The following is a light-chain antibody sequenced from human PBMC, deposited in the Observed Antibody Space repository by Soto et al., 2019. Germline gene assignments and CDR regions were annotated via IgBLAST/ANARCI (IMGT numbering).Light chain of an antibody. CDR2: EVS. V-gene: IGLV2-14*01. CDR3: SSYTSSRIYV. J-gene: IGLJ1*01. CDR1: SSDVGGYNY. Sequence: QSALTQPASVSWAPGQSITISCTGTSSDVGGYNYVSWYQQHPGKAPKLMIYEVSNRPSGVSNRFSGPKSGNTASLTISGLQAEDEADYYCSSYTSSRIYVFGTGTKVTVL.